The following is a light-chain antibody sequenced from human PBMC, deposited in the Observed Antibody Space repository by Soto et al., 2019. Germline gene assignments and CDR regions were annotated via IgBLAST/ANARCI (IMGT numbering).Light chain of an antibody. J-gene: IGKJ1*01. Sequence: DIQMTQSPSSLSASVGDSVTITCQASQSISSYLNWYQQKPGKAPKLMISAASTLQSGVPSRFSGSGSGTDFTLTISSLQPEDVATYYCQQSYSTLWTFGQGTKVDIK. V-gene: IGKV1-39*01. CDR2: AAS. CDR3: QQSYSTLWT. CDR1: QSISSY.